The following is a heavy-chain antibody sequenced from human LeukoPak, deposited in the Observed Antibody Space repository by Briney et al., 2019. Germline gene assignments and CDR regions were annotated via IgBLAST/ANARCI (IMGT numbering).Heavy chain of an antibody. V-gene: IGHV3-7*03. Sequence: PGGSLRLSCAASGFTFSSYWMSWVRQAPGEGLEWVANIKQDGSEKYYVDSVKGRFTISRDNSKNTLYLQMNSLRAEDTAVYYCAKDHSNIAAAGYFDYWGQGTLVTVSS. CDR3: AKDHSNIAAAGYFDY. J-gene: IGHJ4*02. CDR1: GFTFSSYW. CDR2: IKQDGSEK. D-gene: IGHD6-13*01.